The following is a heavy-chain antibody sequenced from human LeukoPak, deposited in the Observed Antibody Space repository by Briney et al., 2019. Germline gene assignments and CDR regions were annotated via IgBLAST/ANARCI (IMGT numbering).Heavy chain of an antibody. D-gene: IGHD3-10*01. CDR2: ISGSGGST. J-gene: IGHJ4*02. CDR1: GFTFSSYG. CDR3: AKREVWFGELSHFDY. V-gene: IGHV3-23*01. Sequence: GGSLRLSCAASGFTFSSYGMSWVRQAPGKGLEWVSAISGSGGSTYYADSVKGRFTISRDNSKNTLYLQMNSLRAEDTAVYYCAKREVWFGELSHFDYWGQGTLVTVSS.